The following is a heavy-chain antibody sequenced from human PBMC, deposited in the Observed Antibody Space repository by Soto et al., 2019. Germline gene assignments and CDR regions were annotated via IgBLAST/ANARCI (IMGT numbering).Heavy chain of an antibody. CDR1: GYTFTGYY. V-gene: IGHV1-2*02. CDR3: ARAYYPTYYYDSSGYYPFDP. J-gene: IGHJ5*02. D-gene: IGHD3-22*01. CDR2: INPNSGGT. Sequence: GASVKVSGKASGYTFTGYYMHWVRQAPGQGLEWMGWINPNSGGTNYAQKFQGRVTMTRDTSISTAYMELSRLRSDDTAVYYCARAYYPTYYYDSSGYYPFDPWGQGTLVTVSS.